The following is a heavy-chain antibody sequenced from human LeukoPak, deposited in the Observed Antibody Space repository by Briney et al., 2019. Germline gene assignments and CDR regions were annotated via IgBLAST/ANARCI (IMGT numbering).Heavy chain of an antibody. V-gene: IGHV3-9*01. Sequence: GGSLRLSCAASGFTFDDYAMHWVRQAPGKGLEWVSGISWNSGSIGYADSVKGRFTISRDNAKNSLYLQMNSLRAEDTALYYCAKAPFLEWVKWAFHIWGQGTMVTVSS. CDR1: GFTFDDYA. D-gene: IGHD3-3*02. CDR2: ISWNSGSI. J-gene: IGHJ3*02. CDR3: AKAPFLEWVKWAFHI.